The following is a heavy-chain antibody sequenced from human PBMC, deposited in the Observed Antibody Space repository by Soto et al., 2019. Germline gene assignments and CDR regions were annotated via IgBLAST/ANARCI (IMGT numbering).Heavy chain of an antibody. Sequence: GGSLRLSCAASGFSFSTYGMQWVRQAPGKGLEWVSEIWYDGSNVYYSDSVKDRFIISRDNAKNTLFLQMNSLRAEDTAVYYCCRGYNYYDYWGQGTKVTVYS. D-gene: IGHD5-18*01. CDR2: IWYDGSNV. CDR3: CRGYNYYDY. CDR1: GFSFSTYG. J-gene: IGHJ4*02. V-gene: IGHV3-33*01.